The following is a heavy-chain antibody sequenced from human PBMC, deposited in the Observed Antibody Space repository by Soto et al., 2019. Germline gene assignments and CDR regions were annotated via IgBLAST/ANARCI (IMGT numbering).Heavy chain of an antibody. J-gene: IGHJ6*02. CDR2: ISGSSSTI. CDR1: GFTFSSYS. V-gene: IGHV3-48*02. Sequence: PGGSLRLSCAASGFTFSSYSMNWVRQAPGKGLEWVSYISGSSSTIFYADSVKGRFTISRDNAKNSLFLQMNSLRDEDTAVYYCARDRGRVLRFLGWLSMDEWGQGTTVTVSS. CDR3: ARDRGRVLRFLGWLSMDE. D-gene: IGHD3-3*01.